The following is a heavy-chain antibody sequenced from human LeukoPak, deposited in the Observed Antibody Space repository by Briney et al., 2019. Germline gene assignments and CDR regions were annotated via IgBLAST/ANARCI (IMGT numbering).Heavy chain of an antibody. V-gene: IGHV1-18*01. CDR2: ISAYNGNT. Sequence: GASVKVSCKASGYTFTSYGISWVRQAPGQGLEWMGWISAYNGNTNYAQKLQGRVTMTTDTSTSTAYMELRSLRSDDTAVYYCARDLGTTMSNAFDIWGQGTMVTVSS. CDR1: GYTFTSYG. CDR3: ARDLGTTMSNAFDI. D-gene: IGHD1-26*01. J-gene: IGHJ3*02.